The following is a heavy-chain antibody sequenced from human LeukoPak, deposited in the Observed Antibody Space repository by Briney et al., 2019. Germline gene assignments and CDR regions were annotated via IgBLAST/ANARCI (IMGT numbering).Heavy chain of an antibody. CDR1: GFTFSSYA. V-gene: IGHV3-30*01. CDR2: ISYDGSNK. J-gene: IGHJ6*03. D-gene: IGHD1-26*01. CDR3: ARGGRELPTPEFRYYVDV. Sequence: GGSLRLSCAASGFTFSSYAMHWVRQAPGKGLEWVAVISYDGSNKYYADSVKGRFTISRDNSKNTLYLQMNSLRAEDTAVYYCARGGRELPTPEFRYYVDVWGKGTTVTVSS.